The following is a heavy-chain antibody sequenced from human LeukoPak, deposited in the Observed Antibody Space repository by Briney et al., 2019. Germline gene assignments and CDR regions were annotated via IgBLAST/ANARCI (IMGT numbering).Heavy chain of an antibody. Sequence: GGSLRLSCAASGFTFSSYAMHWVRQAPGKGLEWVAVISYDGSNKYYADSVKGRFTISRDNSKNTLYLQMNSLRAEGTAVYYCAKWGGVYYFDYWGQGTLVTVSS. J-gene: IGHJ4*02. V-gene: IGHV3-30*04. CDR3: AKWGGVYYFDY. CDR2: ISYDGSNK. CDR1: GFTFSSYA. D-gene: IGHD3-16*01.